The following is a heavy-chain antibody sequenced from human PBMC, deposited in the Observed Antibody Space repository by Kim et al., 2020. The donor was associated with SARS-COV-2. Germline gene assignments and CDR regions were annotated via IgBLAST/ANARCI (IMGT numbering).Heavy chain of an antibody. CDR3: ARNEGFGELSWFDP. Sequence: ASVKVSCKASGYTFTSYGISWVRQAPGQGLEWMGWISAYNGNTNYAQKLQGRVTMTTDTSTSTAYMELRSLRPDDTAVYYCARNEGFGELSWFDPWGQGTLVTVSS. V-gene: IGHV1-18*01. CDR1: GYTFTSYG. CDR2: ISAYNGNT. J-gene: IGHJ5*02. D-gene: IGHD3-10*01.